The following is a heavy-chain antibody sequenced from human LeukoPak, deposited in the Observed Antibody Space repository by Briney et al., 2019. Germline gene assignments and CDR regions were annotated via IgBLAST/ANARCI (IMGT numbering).Heavy chain of an antibody. J-gene: IGHJ4*02. Sequence: GGSLRLSCAASGFSFSTYSMNWVRQAPGKGLEWVSSISSSSNYIHYADSVKGRFAISRDNAKNSLYLQMNSLRAEDTAVYYCAGAPPSGWSDYWGQGTLVTVSS. CDR2: ISSSSNYI. CDR3: AGAPPSGWSDY. CDR1: GFSFSTYS. D-gene: IGHD6-19*01. V-gene: IGHV3-21*04.